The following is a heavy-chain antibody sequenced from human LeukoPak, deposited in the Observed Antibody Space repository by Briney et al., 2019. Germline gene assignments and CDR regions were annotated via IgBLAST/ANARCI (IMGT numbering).Heavy chain of an antibody. V-gene: IGHV4-59*01. J-gene: IGHJ2*01. CDR1: GFTFSSYA. CDR3: ARGGAAADHYWYFDL. Sequence: GSLRLSCAASGFTFSSYAMSWIRQPPGKGLEWIGYIYYSGSTNYNPSLKSRVTISVDTSKNQFSLKLSSVTAADTAVYYCARGGAAADHYWYFDLWGRGTLVTVSS. CDR2: IYYSGST. D-gene: IGHD6-13*01.